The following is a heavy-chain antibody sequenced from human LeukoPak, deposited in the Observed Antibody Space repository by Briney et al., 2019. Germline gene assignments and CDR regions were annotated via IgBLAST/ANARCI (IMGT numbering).Heavy chain of an antibody. Sequence: ASVKVSCKASGYTFTGYYMHWVRQAPGQGLEWMGRINPNSGGTNYAQKFQGRVTMTRDTSISTAYMELSRLRSDDTAVYYCARAPVYDSSGYRLNWFDPWGQGTLVTVSS. J-gene: IGHJ5*02. CDR2: INPNSGGT. D-gene: IGHD3-22*01. CDR1: GYTFTGYY. V-gene: IGHV1-2*06. CDR3: ARAPVYDSSGYRLNWFDP.